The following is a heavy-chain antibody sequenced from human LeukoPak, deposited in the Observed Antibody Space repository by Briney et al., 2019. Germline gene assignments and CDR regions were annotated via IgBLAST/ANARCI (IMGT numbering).Heavy chain of an antibody. J-gene: IGHJ4*02. Sequence: PGRSLRLSCAASGFTFSSYGMHWVRQAPGKGLEWVAVISYDGSNKYYADSVKGRFTISRDNSKNTLYLQMNSLRAEDTAVYYCAKDIATGGFDYWGQGTLVTVSS. CDR2: ISYDGSNK. D-gene: IGHD3-16*01. V-gene: IGHV3-30*18. CDR3: AKDIATGGFDY. CDR1: GFTFSSYG.